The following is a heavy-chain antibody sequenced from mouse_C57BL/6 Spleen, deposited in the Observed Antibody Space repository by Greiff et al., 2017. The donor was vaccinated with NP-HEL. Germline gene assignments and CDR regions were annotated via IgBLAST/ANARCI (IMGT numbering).Heavy chain of an antibody. J-gene: IGHJ2*01. Sequence: QVQLQQPGAELVKPGASVKVSCKASGYTFTSYWMHWVKQRPGQGLEWIGRIHPSDSDTNYNQKFKGKATLTVDKSSSKAYMKISSLTAEDSAVYYCAIGNPTGYYFDDWGKGTTLTVSS. CDR3: AIGNPTGYYFDD. V-gene: IGHV1-74*01. CDR1: GYTFTSYW. CDR2: IHPSDSDT.